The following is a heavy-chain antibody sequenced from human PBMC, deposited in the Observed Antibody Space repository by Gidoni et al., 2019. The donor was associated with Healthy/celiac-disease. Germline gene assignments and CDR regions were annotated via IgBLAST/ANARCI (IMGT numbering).Heavy chain of an antibody. J-gene: IGHJ3*02. CDR2: IYYSGST. CDR1: GGSISSSSYY. V-gene: IGHV4-39*01. D-gene: IGHD2-21*01. CDR3: ARLSDIVGAFDI. Sequence: QLQLQESGPGLVTPSETLSLTCTVSGGSISSSSYYWGWIRQPPGKGLEWIGSIYYSGSTYYNPSLKSRVTISVDTSKNQFSLKLSSVTAADTAVYYCARLSDIVGAFDIWGQGTMVTVSS.